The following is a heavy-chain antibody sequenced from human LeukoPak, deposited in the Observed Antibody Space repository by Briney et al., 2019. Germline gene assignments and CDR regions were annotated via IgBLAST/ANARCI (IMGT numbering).Heavy chain of an antibody. CDR2: ISAYNGNT. D-gene: IGHD5-18*01. Sequence: ASVKVSCKASVYTLTSYGISWVRQAPGQGLEGMGWISAYNGNTNYAQKLQGRVTMTTDTSTSTAYMELRSLRSDDTAVYYCARDWDVDTAMVTGYWGQGTLVTVSS. CDR3: ARDWDVDTAMVTGY. CDR1: VYTLTSYG. V-gene: IGHV1-18*01. J-gene: IGHJ4*02.